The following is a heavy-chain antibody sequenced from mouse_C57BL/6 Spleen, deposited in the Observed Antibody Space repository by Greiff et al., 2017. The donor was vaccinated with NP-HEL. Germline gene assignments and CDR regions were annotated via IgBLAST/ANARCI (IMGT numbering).Heavy chain of an antibody. V-gene: IGHV1-55*01. CDR1: GYTFTSYW. Sequence: VQLQQPGAELVKPGASVKMSCKASGYTFTSYWITWVKQRPGQGLEWIGDIYPGSGSTNYNEKFKSKATLTVDTSSSPAYMQLSSLTSEDSAVYYCSRGVYYGNSYYFDYWGQGTTLTVSS. J-gene: IGHJ2*01. D-gene: IGHD2-1*01. CDR3: SRGVYYGNSYYFDY. CDR2: IYPGSGST.